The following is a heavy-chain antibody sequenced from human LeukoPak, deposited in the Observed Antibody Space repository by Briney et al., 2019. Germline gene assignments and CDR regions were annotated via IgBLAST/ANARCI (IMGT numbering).Heavy chain of an antibody. V-gene: IGHV3-23*01. J-gene: IGHJ3*02. CDR2: ISGSGGST. CDR3: AKRPVRSRAFDI. Sequence: GGSLRLSCAASGFTVSDNYMSWVRRAPGKGLEWVSAISGSGGSTYYADSVKGRFTISRDNSKNTLYLQMNSLRAEDTAVYYCAKRPVRSRAFDIWGQGTMVTVSS. CDR1: GFTVSDNY.